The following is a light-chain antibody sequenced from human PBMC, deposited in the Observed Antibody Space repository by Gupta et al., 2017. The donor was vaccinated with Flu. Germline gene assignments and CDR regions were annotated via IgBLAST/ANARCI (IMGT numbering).Light chain of an antibody. J-gene: IGLJ3*02. CDR1: KLGSES. CDR2: DDT. Sequence: TARIACGGTKLGSESVHWYQQKPVQAPVLVVYDDTDRPSGIPERFSASNSGNTATLTISRVEAGDEADYYCQVCDTSTVYSSWVFGGGTKLTVL. V-gene: IGLV3-21*02. CDR3: QVCDTSTVYSSWV.